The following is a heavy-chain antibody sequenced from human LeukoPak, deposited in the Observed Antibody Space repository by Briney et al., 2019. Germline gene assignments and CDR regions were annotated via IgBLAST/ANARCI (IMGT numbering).Heavy chain of an antibody. J-gene: IGHJ4*02. CDR1: GFTFSSYW. CDR2: INSDGGYT. D-gene: IGHD1-1*01. CDR3: ARGPTGAVDY. Sequence: GGSLRLSCAASGFTFSSYWMYWVRQAPGKGLVWVSRINSDGGYTSYADSVKGRFTFSRDNAKNTLYLQMNSLRAEDTAVYYCARGPTGAVDYWGQGTLVTVSS. V-gene: IGHV3-74*01.